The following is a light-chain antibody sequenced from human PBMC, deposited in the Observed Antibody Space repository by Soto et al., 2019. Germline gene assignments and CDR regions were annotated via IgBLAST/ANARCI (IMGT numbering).Light chain of an antibody. CDR3: QQYGSSPKT. J-gene: IGKJ1*01. CDR1: QSVSSSY. V-gene: IGKV3-20*01. CDR2: GAS. Sequence: IVMTQTPLSLSVTPGQPATLSCRASQSVSSSYLAWYQQKPGQAPRLLIYGASSRATGIPDRFSGSGSGTDFTLTISRLEPEDFAVYYCQQYGSSPKTFGQGTKV.